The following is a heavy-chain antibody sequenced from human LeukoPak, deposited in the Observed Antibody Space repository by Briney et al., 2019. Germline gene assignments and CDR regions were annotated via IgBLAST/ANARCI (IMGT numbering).Heavy chain of an antibody. V-gene: IGHV4-4*07. Sequence: SETLSLTCTVSGGSISSFYWSWIRQPAGKGLEGIGPTYTSGRTNYNPSLKRRVTISADTSQNNIFLILGSAPAADTAVYYCVRDHWRLSWKKWYYNGMDVWGQGTTVTVSS. CDR2: TYTSGRT. J-gene: IGHJ6*02. CDR3: VRDHWRLSWKKWYYNGMDV. D-gene: IGHD5-12*01. CDR1: GGSISSFY.